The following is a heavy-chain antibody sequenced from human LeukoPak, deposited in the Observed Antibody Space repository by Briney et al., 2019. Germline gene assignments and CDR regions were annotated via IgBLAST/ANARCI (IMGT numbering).Heavy chain of an antibody. CDR3: ARPVGATTKSYYFDY. CDR1: GYTFTSYY. CDR2: INPSGGST. J-gene: IGHJ4*02. Sequence: ASVKVSCKASGYTFTSYYMHWVRQAPGQGLEWMGIINPSGGSTGYAQKFQGRVTMTRDTSTSTYYMELSSLRSEDTAVYYCARPVGATTKSYYFDYWGQGTLVTVSS. D-gene: IGHD1-26*01. V-gene: IGHV1-46*01.